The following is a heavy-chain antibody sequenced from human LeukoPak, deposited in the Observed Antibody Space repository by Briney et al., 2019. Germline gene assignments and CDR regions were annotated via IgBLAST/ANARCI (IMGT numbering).Heavy chain of an antibody. CDR3: TRAPGYCSSTSCYLFDY. D-gene: IGHD2-2*01. J-gene: IGHJ4*02. CDR2: IRSKAYGETT. V-gene: IGHV3-49*04. CDR1: GFTFGDYA. Sequence: GGSLRLSCTASGFTFGDYAMSWVRQAPGKGLEWVGFIRSKAYGETTECAASVKGRFTISRDDSKSIAYLQMNSLTTEDTAVYYCTRAPGYCSSTSCYLFDYWGQGTLVTVSS.